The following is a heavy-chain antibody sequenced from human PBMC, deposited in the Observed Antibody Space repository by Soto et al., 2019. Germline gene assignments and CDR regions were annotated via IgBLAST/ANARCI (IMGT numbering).Heavy chain of an antibody. CDR1: GGTFSSYA. Sequence: GASGKVSCKASGGTFSSYAISWGRQAPGQGLEWMGCIIPIFGTANYAQKFQGRVTITADKSTSTAYMELSSLRSEDTAVYYCARISSASHGGLPAYWGQGTLVTGSS. J-gene: IGHJ4*02. CDR2: IIPIFGTA. V-gene: IGHV1-69*06. D-gene: IGHD2-2*01. CDR3: ARISSASHGGLPAY.